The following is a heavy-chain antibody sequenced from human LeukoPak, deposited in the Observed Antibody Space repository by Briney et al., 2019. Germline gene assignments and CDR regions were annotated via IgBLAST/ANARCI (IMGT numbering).Heavy chain of an antibody. Sequence: GRSLRLSCAASGFTFSDYPMHWVRQTPGKGLEWVAVISDDGSNKHYADSVKGRFTISRDNSKNTLYLQMNSLRVEDTAVYYCARGTTVVPFDYWGQGTLVTVSS. CDR2: ISDDGSNK. CDR1: GFTFSDYP. V-gene: IGHV3-30-3*01. CDR3: ARGTTVVPFDY. D-gene: IGHD4-23*01. J-gene: IGHJ4*02.